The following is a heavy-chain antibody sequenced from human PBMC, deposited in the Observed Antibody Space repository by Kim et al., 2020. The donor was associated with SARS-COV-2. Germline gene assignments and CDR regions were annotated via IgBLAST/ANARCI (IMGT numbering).Heavy chain of an antibody. Sequence: SETLSLTCAVYGGSLSDYDWGWIRQPPGKGLEWIGEINYGGTPHYNPSLKSRVTISEDKSKNQVSLKLSSMTAAGTAMYFCARFEYGDNDGRVRDYWGQRTLVTVSS. CDR2: INYGGTP. V-gene: IGHV4-34*01. CDR1: GGSLSDYD. J-gene: IGHJ4*02. D-gene: IGHD4-17*01. CDR3: ARFEYGDNDGRVRDY.